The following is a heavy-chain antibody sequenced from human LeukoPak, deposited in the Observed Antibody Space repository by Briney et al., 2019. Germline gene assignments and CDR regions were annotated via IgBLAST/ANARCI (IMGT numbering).Heavy chain of an antibody. V-gene: IGHV3-66*01. D-gene: IGHD3-10*01. Sequence: GGSLRLSCAASGFTVSSNYMSWVRQAPGKGLEWVSVIYSGGSTYYADSVKGRFTISRDNSKNTLYLQMNSLRAEDTAVYYCARDRYYGSGSCYNPVWGQGTLVTVSS. CDR2: IYSGGST. CDR1: GFTVSSNY. J-gene: IGHJ4*02. CDR3: ARDRYYGSGSCYNPV.